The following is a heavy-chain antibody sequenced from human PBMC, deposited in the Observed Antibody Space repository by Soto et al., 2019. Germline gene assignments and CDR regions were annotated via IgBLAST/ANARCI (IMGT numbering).Heavy chain of an antibody. CDR3: ATTLQPRSSLNWFDP. J-gene: IGHJ5*02. D-gene: IGHD6-13*01. Sequence: PSETLSLTCTIYGGSVSNYYWVWIRQPPGKGLEWIGEINHSGSTNYNPSLKSRVTISVDTSKNQFSLKVTSVTAADTAVYYCATTLQPRSSLNWFDPWGQGTPVTVSS. CDR1: GGSVSNYY. CDR2: INHSGST. V-gene: IGHV4-34*01.